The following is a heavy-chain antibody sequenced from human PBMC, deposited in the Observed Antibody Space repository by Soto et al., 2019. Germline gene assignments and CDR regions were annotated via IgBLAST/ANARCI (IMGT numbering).Heavy chain of an antibody. J-gene: IGHJ4*02. CDR3: ARVVISGSYLDY. CDR2: ISSSSSTL. CDR1: GFTFSSYS. D-gene: IGHD1-26*01. Sequence: GGSLRLSCAASGFTFSSYSMNWVRPAPGMGFEWVSFISSSSSTLYYADSVKGRFTISRDNAKNSLYLQMNSLRAEDTAVYYCARVVISGSYLDYWGQGTLVTVSS. V-gene: IGHV3-48*01.